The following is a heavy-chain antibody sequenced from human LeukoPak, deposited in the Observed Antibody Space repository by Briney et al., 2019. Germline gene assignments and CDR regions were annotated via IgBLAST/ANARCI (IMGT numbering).Heavy chain of an antibody. J-gene: IGHJ5*02. CDR2: ISGSGGST. Sequence: GGSLRLSCAASGFTFSSYGMHWVRQAPGKGLEWVSAISGSGGSTYYSDSVKGRFTISRDNSKNTLYLQMNSLRAEDTAVYYCAKVRVGAGTGALEFDPWGQGTLVTVSS. V-gene: IGHV3-23*01. CDR3: AKVRVGAGTGALEFDP. CDR1: GFTFSSYG. D-gene: IGHD3-10*01.